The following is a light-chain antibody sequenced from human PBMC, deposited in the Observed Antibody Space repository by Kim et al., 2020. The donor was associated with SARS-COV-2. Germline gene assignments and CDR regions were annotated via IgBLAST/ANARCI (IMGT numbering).Light chain of an antibody. Sequence: PGERATLSCRASQSVSDTYLAWYQQRPGQAPRLLIYGATSRATGIPDRFSGRGSGTDFTLTISRLEPEDFAVYYCQQLDNSVWTFGQGTK. CDR1: QSVSDTY. V-gene: IGKV3-20*01. CDR2: GAT. J-gene: IGKJ1*01. CDR3: QQLDNSVWT.